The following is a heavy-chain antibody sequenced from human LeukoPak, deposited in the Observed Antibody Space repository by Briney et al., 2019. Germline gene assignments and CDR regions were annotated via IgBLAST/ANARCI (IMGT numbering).Heavy chain of an antibody. V-gene: IGHV3-48*03. Sequence: GGSLRLSGAASGFTFSDYGMNWVRQAPGKGLEWVSYISSSPINIYYADSVRGRFTISRDNAKNSVFLQMNSLRAEDTAVYYCARGSADDDDKWIDPWGQGTLVTVSS. D-gene: IGHD1-1*01. J-gene: IGHJ5*02. CDR3: ARGSADDDDKWIDP. CDR2: ISSSPINI. CDR1: GFTFSDYG.